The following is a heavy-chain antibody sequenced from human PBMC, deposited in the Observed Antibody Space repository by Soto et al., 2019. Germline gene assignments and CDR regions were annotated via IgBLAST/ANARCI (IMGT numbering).Heavy chain of an antibody. Sequence: EVQLVQSGAEVKKSGESLRISCKGSGYSFPSHWIGCVRQMPGKGLEWMGIIYPSDADTRYSPSFQAQVTISADKSIGTASLQWRSLKASDTAIYYCARRNSGSCLFDSWGHGTVVTVSS. D-gene: IGHD1-26*01. CDR3: ARRNSGSCLFDS. CDR1: GYSFPSHW. CDR2: IYPSDADT. J-gene: IGHJ4*03. V-gene: IGHV5-51*01.